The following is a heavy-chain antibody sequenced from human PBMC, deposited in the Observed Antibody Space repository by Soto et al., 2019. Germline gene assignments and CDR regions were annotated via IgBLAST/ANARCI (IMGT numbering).Heavy chain of an antibody. CDR1: GGSISSSSYY. V-gene: IGHV4-39*01. CDR3: ARHINHYDFWSGQHYGMDV. CDR2: IYYSGST. D-gene: IGHD3-3*01. J-gene: IGHJ6*02. Sequence: PSETLSLTCTVSGGSISSSSYYWGWIRQPPGKGLEWIGSIYYSGSTYYNPSLKSRVTISVDTSKNQFSLKLSSVTAADTAVYYCARHINHYDFWSGQHYGMDVWGQGTTVTVSS.